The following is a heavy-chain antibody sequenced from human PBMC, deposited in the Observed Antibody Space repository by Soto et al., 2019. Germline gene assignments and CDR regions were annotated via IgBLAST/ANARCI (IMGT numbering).Heavy chain of an antibody. CDR2: INHSGST. CDR1: GGSFSGYY. D-gene: IGHD2-15*01. Sequence: PSETLSLTCAVYGGSFSGYYWSWIRQPPGKGLEWIGEINHSGSTNYNPSLKSRVTISVDTSKNQFSLKLSSVTAADTAVYYCARTPISYCSGGSCYPYYFDYWGQGTLVTVSS. V-gene: IGHV4-34*01. J-gene: IGHJ4*02. CDR3: ARTPISYCSGGSCYPYYFDY.